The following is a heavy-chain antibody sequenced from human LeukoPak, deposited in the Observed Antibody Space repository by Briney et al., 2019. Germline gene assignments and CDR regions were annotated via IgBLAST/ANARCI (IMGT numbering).Heavy chain of an antibody. Sequence: GGSLRPSCAASGFTFSSYAMHWVRQAPDKGLEWVAVISYDGDNKYADSVKGRFTISRDNSKNTLFLQMSSLRAEDTAVYYCASGGVAAQLFADFDYWGQGTLVTVSS. D-gene: IGHD6-13*01. J-gene: IGHJ4*02. CDR1: GFTFSSYA. CDR2: ISYDGDNK. V-gene: IGHV3-30-3*01. CDR3: ASGGVAAQLFADFDY.